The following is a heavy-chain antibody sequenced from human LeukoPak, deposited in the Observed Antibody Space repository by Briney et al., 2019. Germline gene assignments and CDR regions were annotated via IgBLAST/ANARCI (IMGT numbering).Heavy chain of an antibody. J-gene: IGHJ4*02. CDR3: ARDPQYTYGYPTYDY. V-gene: IGHV1-2*02. Sequence: ASVRVSCKASGFIFTDFHLHWVRQAPGQGLGWMGDINLRNGQFKFAQKFQGRATMTRNPPISTVYVDLSGLTPDDTAVYYCARDPQYTYGYPTYDYWGQGTLVTVSS. CDR2: INLRNGQF. CDR1: GFIFTDFH. D-gene: IGHD2-2*03.